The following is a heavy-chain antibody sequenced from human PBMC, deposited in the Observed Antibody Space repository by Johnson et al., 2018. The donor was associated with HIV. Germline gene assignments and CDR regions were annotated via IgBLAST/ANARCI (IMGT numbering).Heavy chain of an antibody. CDR3: AKGGSSSTAFDI. J-gene: IGHJ3*02. CDR1: GFTFSSYD. V-gene: IGHV3-30*18. D-gene: IGHD6-6*01. CDR2: ISYDGSNK. Sequence: QEKLVESGGGVVQPGGSLRLSCAASGFTFSSYDMHWVRQAPGKGLEWVALISYDGSNKYYADSVKGRFTISRDNSKNTLYLQMNSLRAEDTAVYYCAKGGSSSTAFDIWGQGTMVTVSS.